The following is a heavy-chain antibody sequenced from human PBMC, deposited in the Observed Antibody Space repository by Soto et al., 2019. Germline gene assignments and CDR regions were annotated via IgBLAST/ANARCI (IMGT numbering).Heavy chain of an antibody. V-gene: IGHV3-15*01. CDR3: TTNYYDFWSGNDY. J-gene: IGHJ4*02. CDR1: GFTFSNAW. CDR2: IKSKTDGGTT. Sequence: EVQLVESGGGLVKPGGSLRLSCAASGFTFSNAWMSWVRQAPGKGLEWVGRIKSKTDGGTTDYAAPVKGRFTISRDDSKNTLYLQMNSLKTEDTAVYYCTTNYYDFWSGNDYWGQGTLVTVSS. D-gene: IGHD3-3*01.